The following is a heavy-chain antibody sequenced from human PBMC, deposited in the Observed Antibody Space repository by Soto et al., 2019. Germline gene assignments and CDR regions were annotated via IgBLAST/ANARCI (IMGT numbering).Heavy chain of an antibody. Sequence: PGGSLRLSCAASGFTFSNYAMSWVRQAPGKGLEWVSVISVSGGSTYYADSVKGRFTVSRDNSKNTLYLQMNSLRAEDTAVYYCAKDSNGYYGVFDYWGQGTLVTVSS. CDR1: GFTFSNYA. CDR3: AKDSNGYYGVFDY. D-gene: IGHD3-3*01. CDR2: ISVSGGST. J-gene: IGHJ4*02. V-gene: IGHV3-23*01.